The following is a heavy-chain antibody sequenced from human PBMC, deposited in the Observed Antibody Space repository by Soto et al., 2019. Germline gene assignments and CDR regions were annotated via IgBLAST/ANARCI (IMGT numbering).Heavy chain of an antibody. CDR2: FYSSGSI. V-gene: IGHV4-31*03. CDR3: ARMYSSGSGWFHP. J-gene: IGHJ5*02. Sequence: LSLTCFVSGYSITAGGYYWSWIRHHPGKGLEWVGSFYSSGSIIYNPSLRSRVSISGDTSSNQFSMSLTSVTAADTARYYCARMYSSGSGWFHPWGQGTLVTVSS. D-gene: IGHD6-19*01. CDR1: GYSITAGGYY.